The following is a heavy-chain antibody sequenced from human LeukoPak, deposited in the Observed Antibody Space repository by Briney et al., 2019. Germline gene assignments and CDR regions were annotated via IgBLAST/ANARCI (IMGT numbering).Heavy chain of an antibody. CDR3: AGIAVAHFDY. D-gene: IGHD6-19*01. J-gene: IGHJ4*02. V-gene: IGHV3-30*04. CDR1: GLTFSSYA. Sequence: GGSLRLSCAASGLTFSSYAMHWVRQAPGKGLEWVAVISYDGSNKYYADSVKGRFTISRDNSKNTLYLQMNSLRAEDTAVYYLAGIAVAHFDYWGQGTLVTVSS. CDR2: ISYDGSNK.